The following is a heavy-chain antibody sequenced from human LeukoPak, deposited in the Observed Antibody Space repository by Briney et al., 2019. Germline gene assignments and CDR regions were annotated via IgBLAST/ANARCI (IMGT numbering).Heavy chain of an antibody. V-gene: IGHV4-31*03. CDR2: IYYSGST. J-gene: IGHJ4*02. Sequence: SETLSLTCTVSGGSISSGGYYWSWIRQHPGKGLEWIGYIYYSGSTYYNPSLKSRVTISVDTSKNQFSLKLSSVTAADTAVYYCARDRMSLERPNHFGSGEIDYWGQGTLVTVSS. CDR1: GGSISSGGYY. CDR3: ARDRMSLERPNHFGSGEIDY. D-gene: IGHD3-10*01.